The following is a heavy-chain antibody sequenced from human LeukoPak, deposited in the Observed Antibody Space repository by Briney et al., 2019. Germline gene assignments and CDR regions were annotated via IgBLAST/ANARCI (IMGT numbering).Heavy chain of an antibody. CDR1: GFTFSSYW. CDR3: ARADYYCSSTSCGFDY. CDR2: INSDGRST. Sequence: GGSLRVSCAASGFTFSSYWMHWVRQAPGKGLVWVSRINSDGRSTSYADSVKGRFTISRDNAKNTLYLQMNSLRAEDTAVYYCARADYYCSSTSCGFDYWGQGTLVTVSS. D-gene: IGHD2-2*01. V-gene: IGHV3-74*01. J-gene: IGHJ4*02.